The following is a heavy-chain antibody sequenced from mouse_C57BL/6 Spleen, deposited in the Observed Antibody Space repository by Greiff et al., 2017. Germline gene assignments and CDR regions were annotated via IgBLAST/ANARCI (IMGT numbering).Heavy chain of an antibody. CDR1: GYTFTSYW. J-gene: IGHJ1*03. CDR2: INPSNGGT. V-gene: IGHV1-53*01. D-gene: IGHD1-1*01. Sequence: QVHVKQPGTELVKPGASVKLSCKASGYTFTSYWMHWVKQRPGQGLEWIGNINPSNGGTNYNEKFKSKATLTVDKSSSTAYMQLSSLTSEDSAVYYWARYGSSYEGWYFDVWGTGTTVTVSS. CDR3: ARYGSSYEGWYFDV.